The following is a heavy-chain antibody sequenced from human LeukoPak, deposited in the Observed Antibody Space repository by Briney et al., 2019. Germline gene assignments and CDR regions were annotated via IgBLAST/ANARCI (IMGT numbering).Heavy chain of an antibody. CDR3: ARVTGYMIEDYFDY. J-gene: IGHJ4*02. Sequence: SETLSLTCAVYGGSFSGYYWSWIRQPPGKGLEWIGEINHSGSTNYNPSLKSRVTISVKTSKNQFSLKLSSVTAADTAVHYCARVTGYMIEDYFDYWGQGTLVTVSS. CDR1: GGSFSGYY. CDR2: INHSGST. V-gene: IGHV4-34*01. D-gene: IGHD3-22*01.